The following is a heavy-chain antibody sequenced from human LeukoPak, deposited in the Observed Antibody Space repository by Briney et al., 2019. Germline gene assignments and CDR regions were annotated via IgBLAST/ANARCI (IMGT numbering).Heavy chain of an antibody. D-gene: IGHD3-10*01. Sequence: SETLSLTCTVSGGSISSGGYYWSWIRQHPGKGLEWIGHIYYSGSTYYNPSLKSRVTISVDTSKNQFSLKLSSVTAADTAVYYCARSGSGGYNWFDPWGQGTLVTVSS. CDR1: GGSISSGGYY. J-gene: IGHJ5*02. V-gene: IGHV4-31*03. CDR2: IYYSGST. CDR3: ARSGSGGYNWFDP.